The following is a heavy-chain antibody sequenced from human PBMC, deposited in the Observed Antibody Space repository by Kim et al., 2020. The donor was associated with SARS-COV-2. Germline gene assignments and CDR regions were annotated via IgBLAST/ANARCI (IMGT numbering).Heavy chain of an antibody. CDR2: ISYDGSNK. D-gene: IGHD4-17*01. Sequence: GGSLRLSCAASGFTFSSYAMHWVRQAPGKGLEWVAVISYDGSNKYYADSVKGRFTISRDNSKNTLYLQMNSLRAEDTAVYYCAREGGYGDYGNYYYYYGMDVWGQGTTVTVSS. CDR3: AREGGYGDYGNYYYYYGMDV. V-gene: IGHV3-30*04. CDR1: GFTFSSYA. J-gene: IGHJ6*02.